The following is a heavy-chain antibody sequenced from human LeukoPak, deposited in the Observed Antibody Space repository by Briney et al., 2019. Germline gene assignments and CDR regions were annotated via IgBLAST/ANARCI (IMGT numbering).Heavy chain of an antibody. D-gene: IGHD5/OR15-5a*01. CDR2: INSDETST. J-gene: IGHJ4*02. V-gene: IGHV3-74*01. CDR3: ASRRSTSFDY. Sequence: QPGESLRLSCAASGFTFSNYWMHWVRQAPGKGLEWVSRINSDETSTNYADSVKGRFTISRDNAKNTLYLQMNSLRAEDTAVYYCASRRSTSFDYWGQGTLVTVSS. CDR1: GFTFSNYW.